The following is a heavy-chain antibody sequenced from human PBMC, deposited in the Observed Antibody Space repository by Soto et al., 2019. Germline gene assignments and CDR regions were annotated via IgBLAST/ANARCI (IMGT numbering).Heavy chain of an antibody. CDR3: ATHCSSTRCYFRFDP. Sequence: SETLSLTCAVYGGSFSGFHWSWIRQPPGQGLEWIGEISHNGRTNYNPSLKSRVAISVDTSKSQFSLKLGSVTAADTAVYYCATHCSSTRCYFRFDPWGQGTLVTVSS. D-gene: IGHD2-2*01. J-gene: IGHJ5*02. CDR2: ISHNGRT. CDR1: GGSFSGFH. V-gene: IGHV4-34*01.